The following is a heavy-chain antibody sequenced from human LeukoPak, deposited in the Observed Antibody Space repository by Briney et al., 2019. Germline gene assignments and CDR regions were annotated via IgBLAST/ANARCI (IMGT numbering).Heavy chain of an antibody. Sequence: GGSLRLSCAASGFTFSSYWMNWARQAPGKGLEWVASINHNGNVNYYVDSVKGRFTISRDNAKNSLYLQMNSLRAEDTAVYYCAGGLDYGSGETMDYWGQGTLVTVSS. CDR1: GFTFSSYW. D-gene: IGHD3-10*01. CDR2: INHNGNVN. J-gene: IGHJ4*02. V-gene: IGHV3-7*04. CDR3: AGGLDYGSGETMDY.